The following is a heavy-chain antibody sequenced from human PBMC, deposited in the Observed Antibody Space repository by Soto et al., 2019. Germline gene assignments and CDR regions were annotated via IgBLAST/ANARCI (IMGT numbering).Heavy chain of an antibody. CDR3: ARVPDR. Sequence: SDTLSLTCTVSGGSITSSSFYWGWIRQPPGKGLEWIGIIYYSGSTYYNPSLKSRVTISVDTSKSQFSLKLSSVTAADTAVYYCARVPDRWGQGTLVTVS. CDR2: IYYSGST. J-gene: IGHJ5*02. CDR1: GGSITSSSFY. D-gene: IGHD2-2*01. V-gene: IGHV4-39*07.